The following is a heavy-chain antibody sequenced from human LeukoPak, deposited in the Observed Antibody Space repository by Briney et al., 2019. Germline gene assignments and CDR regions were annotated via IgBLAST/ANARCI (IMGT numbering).Heavy chain of an antibody. CDR2: IKQDGSEK. CDR1: GFTFSSYW. CDR3: ARDPAVDAFDI. J-gene: IGHJ3*02. Sequence: GGSLRLSCAASGFTFSSYWMSWVRQAPGKGLEWVANIKQDGSEKYYVDSVKGRFTISRDNAKNSLYLQMNSLRAEGTAVYYCARDPAVDAFDIWGQGTMVTVSS. V-gene: IGHV3-7*01.